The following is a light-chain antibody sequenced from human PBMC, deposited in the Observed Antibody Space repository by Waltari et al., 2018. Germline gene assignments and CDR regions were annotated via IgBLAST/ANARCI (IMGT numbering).Light chain of an antibody. CDR3: QQSYSTPRT. J-gene: IGKJ2*01. CDR2: ATS. CDR1: QSISGY. V-gene: IGKV1-39*01. Sequence: DIQMTQSPSSLSASVGDRVTITCRASQSISGYLNWYQQKPGRAPKLLIYATSSLQTGVPSRLSGSGSGTDFTLTISSLQPEDFSTYYCQQSYSTPRTFGQGTKLDIK.